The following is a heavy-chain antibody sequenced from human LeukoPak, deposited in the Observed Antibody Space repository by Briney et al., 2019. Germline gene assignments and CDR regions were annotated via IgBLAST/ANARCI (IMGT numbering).Heavy chain of an antibody. Sequence: ASVKVSCKASGYTFTGYYMHWVRQAPGQGLEWMGWINPNSGGTNYAQKFQGWVTMTRDTSISTAYMELSRLRSDDTAVYYCARAPHRCSGGSCLDYWGQGTLVTVTS. J-gene: IGHJ4*02. CDR2: INPNSGGT. D-gene: IGHD2-15*01. CDR1: GYTFTGYY. V-gene: IGHV1-2*04. CDR3: ARAPHRCSGGSCLDY.